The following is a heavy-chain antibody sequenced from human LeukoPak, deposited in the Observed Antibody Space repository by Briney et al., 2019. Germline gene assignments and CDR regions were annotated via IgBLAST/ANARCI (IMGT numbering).Heavy chain of an antibody. Sequence: GGTLRLSCAASGFTFSSHGINWVRQAPGKGLEWVSGISPSGDITYYTDSVQGRFTISRDNSKNMMYVQMNSLRAEDTALYYCARGSGSSWYFYFDYWGQGTLVTVSS. CDR1: GFTFSSHG. CDR3: ARGSGSSWYFYFDY. CDR2: ISPSGDIT. D-gene: IGHD6-13*01. J-gene: IGHJ4*02. V-gene: IGHV3-23*01.